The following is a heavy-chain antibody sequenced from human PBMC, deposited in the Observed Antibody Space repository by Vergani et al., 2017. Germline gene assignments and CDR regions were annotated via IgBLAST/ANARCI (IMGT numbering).Heavy chain of an antibody. CDR1: GYTFTSYY. Sequence: QVQLVQSGAEVKKPGASMKVSCKASGYTFTSYYNHWVRQAPGQGLEWMGIINPSGGSTSYAQKFQGRVTMTRETSTSTVYMELSSLRSEDTAVYYCARAYHDSSGYYYGGAFDIWGQGTMVTVSS. J-gene: IGHJ3*02. D-gene: IGHD3-22*01. V-gene: IGHV1-46*03. CDR2: INPSGGST. CDR3: ARAYHDSSGYYYGGAFDI.